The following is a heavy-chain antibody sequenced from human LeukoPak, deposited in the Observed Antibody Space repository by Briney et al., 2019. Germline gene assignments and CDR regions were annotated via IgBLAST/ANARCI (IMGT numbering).Heavy chain of an antibody. Sequence: PGGSLRLSCPASGFTFSSYGMHWVRQAPGKGLEWVAVISYDGSNKYYADSVKGRFTISRDNSKNTLYLQMNSLRAEDTAVYYCARTIWWLLDYWGQGTLVTVSS. CDR1: GFTFSSYG. CDR2: ISYDGSNK. CDR3: ARTIWWLLDY. V-gene: IGHV3-30*03. J-gene: IGHJ4*02. D-gene: IGHD5-12*01.